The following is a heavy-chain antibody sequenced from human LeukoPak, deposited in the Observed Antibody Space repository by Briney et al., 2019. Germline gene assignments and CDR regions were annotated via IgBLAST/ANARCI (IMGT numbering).Heavy chain of an antibody. D-gene: IGHD6-13*01. CDR1: GFTFDDYA. Sequence: PGGSLRLSCAASGFTFDDYAMHWVRQAPGKGLEWVSGISWNSGSIGYADSVKGRFTISRDNAKNSLYLQMNSLRAEDTALYYCAKDFGGLGIAAAGTWGQGTLVTVSS. CDR2: ISWNSGSI. V-gene: IGHV3-9*01. J-gene: IGHJ5*02. CDR3: AKDFGGLGIAAAGT.